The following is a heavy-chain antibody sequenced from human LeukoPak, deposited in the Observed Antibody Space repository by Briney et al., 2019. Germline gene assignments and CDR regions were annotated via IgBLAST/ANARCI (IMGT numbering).Heavy chain of an antibody. D-gene: IGHD6-6*01. J-gene: IGHJ4*02. CDR3: ARDKYSTIDY. V-gene: IGHV3-48*02. CDR1: GFTFNTYS. Sequence: PGGSLRLSCAASGFTFNTYSMHWVRQAPGKGLEWLSYISSSSSTIYYADSLKGRFTISRDNAKSSLYLQMNSLRDEDSALYFCARDKYSTIDYWGQGTLVTVSS. CDR2: ISSSSSTI.